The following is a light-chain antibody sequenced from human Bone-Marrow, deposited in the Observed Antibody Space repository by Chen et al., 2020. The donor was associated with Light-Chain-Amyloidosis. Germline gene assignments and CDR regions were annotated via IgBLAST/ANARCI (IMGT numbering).Light chain of an antibody. V-gene: IGKV4-1*01. CDR2: WAS. CDR1: QSILYSSKNKTY. CDR3: HQYFSTPPT. J-gene: IGKJ1*01. Sequence: DIVMTQSPDSLAVSLGERATINCRSSQSILYSSKNKTYLAWYQQKPGQPPKMLIYWASTRESGVPDRFSGGGSETDFTLTISSLQAEDVAVYYCHQYFSTPPTFGQGTKVEVK.